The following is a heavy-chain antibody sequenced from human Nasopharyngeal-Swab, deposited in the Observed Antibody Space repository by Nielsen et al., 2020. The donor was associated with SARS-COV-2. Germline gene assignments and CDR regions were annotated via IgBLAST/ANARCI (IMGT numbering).Heavy chain of an antibody. CDR1: GGTFSSYG. CDR3: ARGGWLRRDYCYSYYYMDV. D-gene: IGHD5-24*01. CDR2: IIPILPIT. J-gene: IGHJ6*03. V-gene: IGHV1-69*10. Sequence: SVKVSCKTSGGTFSSYGISWFRQAPGQGLEWMGGIIPILPITNYAQKFQDRVTITADKSTSTAYMELSSLRSEDTAAYYCARGGWLRRDYCYSYYYMDVWGKGTTVTVSS.